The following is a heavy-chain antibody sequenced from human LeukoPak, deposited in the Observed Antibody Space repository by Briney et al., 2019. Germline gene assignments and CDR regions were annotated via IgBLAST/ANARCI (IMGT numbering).Heavy chain of an antibody. Sequence: SETLSLTCAVYGGSFSGYYWSWIRQPPGKGLEWIGEINHSGSTNYNPSLKSRVTISVDTSKNQFSLKLSSVTAADTAVYCCARGRVGATADIWGQGTMVTVSS. CDR1: GGSFSGYY. V-gene: IGHV4-34*01. D-gene: IGHD1-26*01. J-gene: IGHJ3*02. CDR2: INHSGST. CDR3: ARGRVGATADI.